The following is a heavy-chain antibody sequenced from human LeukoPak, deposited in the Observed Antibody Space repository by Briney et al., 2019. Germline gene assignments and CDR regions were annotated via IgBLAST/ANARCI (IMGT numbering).Heavy chain of an antibody. J-gene: IGHJ4*02. CDR3: PRDPLQKELGCYRGSNDY. CDR2: INPNSGGT. Sequence: ASVKVSCKASGYTFTGYYMHWVRQAPRQGLEWMGWINPNSGGTNYAQKFQGRVTMTRDTSTSTAYMQLSRLRSTRTALSSFPRDPLQKELGCYRGSNDYWGRGTLVSVS. V-gene: IGHV1-2*02. CDR1: GYTFTGYY. D-gene: IGHD2-2*02.